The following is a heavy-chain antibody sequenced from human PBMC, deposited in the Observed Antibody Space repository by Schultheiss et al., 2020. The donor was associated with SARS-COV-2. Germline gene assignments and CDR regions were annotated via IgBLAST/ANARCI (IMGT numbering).Heavy chain of an antibody. CDR3: ARVGIAAAGTHKNWFDP. Sequence: SETLSLTCAVYGGSFSGYYWSWIRQPPGKGLEWIGEIYHSGSTNYNPSLKSRVTISVDTSKNQFSLKLSSVTAADTAVYYCARVGIAAAGTHKNWFDPWGQGTLVTVSS. V-gene: IGHV4-34*01. J-gene: IGHJ5*02. D-gene: IGHD6-13*01. CDR2: IYHSGST. CDR1: GGSFSGYY.